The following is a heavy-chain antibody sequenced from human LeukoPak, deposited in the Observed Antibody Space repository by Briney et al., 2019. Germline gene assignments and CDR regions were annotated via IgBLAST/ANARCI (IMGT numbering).Heavy chain of an antibody. V-gene: IGHV3-48*03. Sequence: GGSLRLSCAASGFTFSSYEMHWVRQAPGKGLELVSYISSSCSTIYYADSVKGRFTISRDNAKNNAKNSLYLQMNSLRAEDTAVYYCARDYGGSSPFDYWGQGTLVTVSS. CDR1: GFTFSSYE. J-gene: IGHJ4*02. CDR3: ARDYGGSSPFDY. CDR2: ISSSCSTI. D-gene: IGHD4-23*01.